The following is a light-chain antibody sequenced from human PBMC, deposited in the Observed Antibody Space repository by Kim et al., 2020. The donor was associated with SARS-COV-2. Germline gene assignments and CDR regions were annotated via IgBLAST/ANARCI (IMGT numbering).Light chain of an antibody. J-gene: IGLJ2*01. CDR2: QDS. V-gene: IGLV3-1*01. CDR1: KLGDKY. Sequence: PGQTASITCSGDKLGDKYACWYQQKPGQSPVLVIYQDSKRPSGIPERFSGSNSGNTATLTISGTQAMDEADYYCQAWDSSSNVVFGGGTQLTVL. CDR3: QAWDSSSNVV.